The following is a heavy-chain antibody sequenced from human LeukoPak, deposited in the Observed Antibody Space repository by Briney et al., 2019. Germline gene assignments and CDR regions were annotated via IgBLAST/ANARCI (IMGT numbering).Heavy chain of an antibody. J-gene: IGHJ6*02. CDR3: ARQGITIFGVVTQDYYYYGMDV. D-gene: IGHD3-3*01. CDR1: GGTFSSYA. Sequence: SVKVSCTASGGTFSSYAISWVRQAPGQGLEWMGGIIPIFGTANYAQKFQGRVTITADESTSTAYMELSSLRSEDTAVYYCARQGITIFGVVTQDYYYYGMDVWGQGTTVTVSS. CDR2: IIPIFGTA. V-gene: IGHV1-69*13.